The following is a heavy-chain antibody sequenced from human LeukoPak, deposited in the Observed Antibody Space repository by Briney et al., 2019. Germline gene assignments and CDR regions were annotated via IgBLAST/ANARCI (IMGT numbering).Heavy chain of an antibody. CDR1: VGTFISYA. D-gene: IGHD3-3*01. J-gene: IGHJ4*02. CDR3: ARDALTRYDFWSGYDY. Sequence: SVTVSCTASVGTFISYAISWVRQAPGQGLEWMGGIIPIFGTANYAQKFQGRVTITADKSTSTAYMELSSLRSEDTAVYYCARDALTRYDFWSGYDYWGQGTLVTVSS. V-gene: IGHV1-69*06. CDR2: IIPIFGTA.